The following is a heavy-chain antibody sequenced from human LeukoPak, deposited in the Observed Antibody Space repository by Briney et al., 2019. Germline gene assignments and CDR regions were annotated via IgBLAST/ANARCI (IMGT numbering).Heavy chain of an antibody. CDR2: IYPGDSDT. Sequence: GESLKISCKGSGYSFTSYWIGWVRQMPGKGLKWMGIIYPGDSDTRYSPSFQGQVTISADKSISTAYLQWSSLKASDTAMYYCARRYYYDSSGYYYDGDAFDIWGQGTMVTVSS. CDR1: GYSFTSYW. CDR3: ARRYYYDSSGYYYDGDAFDI. D-gene: IGHD3-22*01. V-gene: IGHV5-51*01. J-gene: IGHJ3*02.